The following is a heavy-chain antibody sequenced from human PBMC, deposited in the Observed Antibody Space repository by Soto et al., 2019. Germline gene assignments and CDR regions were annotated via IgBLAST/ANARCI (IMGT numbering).Heavy chain of an antibody. J-gene: IGHJ4*02. V-gene: IGHV3-30*18. CDR2: ISFDGTND. CDR1: GFTFSGYG. Sequence: QVQLVESGGGVVQPGRSLRLSCAASGFTFSGYGMHWVRQAPGKGLEWVAVISFDGTNDYYAASVMGRFTISRDNSKNTVYLQMNGLRPEDTAVYYCAKNGQDASYYEASGSYSDCDLDYWGQGTLVTVSS. D-gene: IGHD3-22*01. CDR3: AKNGQDASYYEASGSYSDCDLDY.